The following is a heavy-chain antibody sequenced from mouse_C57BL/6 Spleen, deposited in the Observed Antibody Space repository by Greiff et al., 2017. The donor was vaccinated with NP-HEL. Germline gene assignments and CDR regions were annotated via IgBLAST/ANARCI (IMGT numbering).Heavy chain of an antibody. D-gene: IGHD2-4*01. CDR2: IYPGSGST. J-gene: IGHJ4*01. CDR1: GYTFTSYW. CDR3: ASYDYDDGYYAMDY. V-gene: IGHV1-55*01. Sequence: QVQLQQPGAELVKPGASVKMSCKASGYTFTSYWITWVKQRPGQGLEWIGDIYPGSGSTNYNEKFKSKATLTVDTSSSTAYLQLSSLTSEDSAVYHCASYDYDDGYYAMDYWGQGTSVTVSS.